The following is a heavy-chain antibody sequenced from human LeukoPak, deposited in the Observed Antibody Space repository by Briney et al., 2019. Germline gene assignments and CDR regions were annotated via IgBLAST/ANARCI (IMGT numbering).Heavy chain of an antibody. D-gene: IGHD3-3*01. J-gene: IGHJ4*02. V-gene: IGHV3-15*07. CDR1: GFTFSNAW. Sequence: PGGSLRLSCAASGFTFSNAWMSWVRQAPGKGLEWVGRIKSKTDGGTTDYAAPVKGRFTISRDDSKNTLYLQMNSLRAEDTAVYYCAKDEPIFGVAIPPDYWGQGTLVTVSS. CDR3: AKDEPIFGVAIPPDY. CDR2: IKSKTDGGTT.